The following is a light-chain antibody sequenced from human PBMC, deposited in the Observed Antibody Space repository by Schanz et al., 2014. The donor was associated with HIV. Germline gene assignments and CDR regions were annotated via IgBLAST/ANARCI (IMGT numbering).Light chain of an antibody. J-gene: IGKJ1*01. CDR1: QRLSSAY. CDR2: ATS. CDR3: QQYNNWPWT. Sequence: EIVLTQFPGTLSLSPGGRATLSCGASQRLSSAYLAWYQQKRDQPPRLVIYATSTRAVGIPDRFSGTGSGTDFTLTISSLQSEDFAVYYCQQYNNWPWTFGQGTKAEIK. V-gene: IGKV3D-15*01.